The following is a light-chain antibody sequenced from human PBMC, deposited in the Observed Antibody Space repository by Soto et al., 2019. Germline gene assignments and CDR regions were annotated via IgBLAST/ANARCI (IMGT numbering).Light chain of an antibody. J-gene: IGKJ4*01. CDR2: AAS. CDR3: QQPYTTPLS. CDR1: QGIGDY. V-gene: IGKV1-39*01. Sequence: DIPMTQSPSSLSASVGDRVTITCRASQGIGDYLNWYQQKPGKDPELLISAASSLQHGVPSRVSGSGSGTHFTLTISSLQSEDSATFYCQQPYTTPLSFGGGTRLQIK.